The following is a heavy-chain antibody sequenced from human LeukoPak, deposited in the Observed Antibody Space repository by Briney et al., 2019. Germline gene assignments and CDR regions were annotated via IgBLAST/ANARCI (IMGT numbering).Heavy chain of an antibody. CDR3: ALVGIAGFPLDY. D-gene: IGHD6-13*01. V-gene: IGHV3-9*01. CDR1: GFTFDDYA. J-gene: IGHJ4*02. CDR2: ISWNSGSI. Sequence: PGGSLRLSCAASGFTFDDYAMHWVRQAPGKGLEWVSGISWNSGSIGYADSVKGRFTISRDNAKNSLYLQMNSLRAEDTAVYYCALVGIAGFPLDYWGQGTLVTVSS.